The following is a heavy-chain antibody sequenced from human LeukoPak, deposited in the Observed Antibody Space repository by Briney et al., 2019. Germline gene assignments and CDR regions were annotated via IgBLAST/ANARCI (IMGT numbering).Heavy chain of an antibody. D-gene: IGHD5-18*01. CDR2: ISSSSSTI. V-gene: IGHV3-48*01. Sequence: GGSLRLSCAASGFTFSSYSMNWVRQAPGKGLEWVSYISSSSSTIYYADSVKGRFTISRDNAKNSLYLQMNSLRAEDTAVYYCARSGWLLTTAPDYWGQGTLVTVSS. CDR3: ARSGWLLTTAPDY. CDR1: GFTFSSYS. J-gene: IGHJ4*02.